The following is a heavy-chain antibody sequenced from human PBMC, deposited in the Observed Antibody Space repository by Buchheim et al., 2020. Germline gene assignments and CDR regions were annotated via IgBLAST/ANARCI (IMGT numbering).Heavy chain of an antibody. D-gene: IGHD3-3*01. CDR1: GFTFSCYV. V-gene: IGHV3-23*01. J-gene: IGHJ4*02. CDR2: ISASGGST. CDR3: AKANFWSGYSDY. Sequence: EVQLLESGGGLVQPGVSLRLSCAASGFTFSCYVXNWVRQAPGKGLEWVSAISASGGSTYYADSVKGRFSXPRDNSKNTLFLQMNTLRAEDTAIYFCAKANFWSGYSDYWGQGTL.